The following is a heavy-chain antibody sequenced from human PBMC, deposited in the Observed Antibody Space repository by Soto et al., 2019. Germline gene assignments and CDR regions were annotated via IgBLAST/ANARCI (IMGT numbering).Heavy chain of an antibody. J-gene: IGHJ6*02. CDR2: FILLFFTA. CDR1: GGNFNNYT. D-gene: IGHD2-15*01. Sequence: VQLVQSGAEVKKPGSSVKVSCEASGGNFNNYTISWVRQAPGHGLEWVGGFILLFFTASYSQTFQGRVTITADRSTSSVYMELSSVRYEDTGVYYCQLRSVHFDDGGFPSFYYGLDVWGQGTTVTVS. CDR3: QLRSVHFDDGGFPSFYYGLDV. V-gene: IGHV1-69*06.